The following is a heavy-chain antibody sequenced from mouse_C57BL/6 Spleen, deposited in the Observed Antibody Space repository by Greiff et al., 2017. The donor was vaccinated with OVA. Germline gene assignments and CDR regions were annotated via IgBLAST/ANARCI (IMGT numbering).Heavy chain of an antibody. V-gene: IGHV14-2*01. CDR2: IDPEDGEI. CDR1: GFNIKDYY. CDR3: ARQVYYYWYFDV. D-gene: IGHD1-1*01. J-gene: IGHJ1*03. Sequence: EVQLQQSGAELVKPGASVKLSCTASGFNIKDYYMHWVKQRTEQGLEWIGRIDPEDGEIKYAPKFQGKATITADTSSNTAYLQLSSLTSEDTAVYYCARQVYYYWYFDVWGTGTTVTVSS.